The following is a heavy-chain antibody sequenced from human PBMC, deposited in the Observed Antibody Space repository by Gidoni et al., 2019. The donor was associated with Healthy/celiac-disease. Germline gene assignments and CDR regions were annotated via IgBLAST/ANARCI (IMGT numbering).Heavy chain of an antibody. V-gene: IGHV3-74*01. CDR3: AREGTTGTTRWFDP. J-gene: IGHJ5*02. CDR1: VFPFSSYW. Sequence: EVQLVASGGGLVQPGGSLRLSCAASVFPFSSYWMHWVRQAPGKGLVWVSRIKSDGSRTSYADYGKGRLTISRDNAKNTLYLQMNRLRAEDTAVYYCAREGTTGTTRWFDPWGQGTLVNVSS. D-gene: IGHD1-1*01. CDR2: IKSDGSRT.